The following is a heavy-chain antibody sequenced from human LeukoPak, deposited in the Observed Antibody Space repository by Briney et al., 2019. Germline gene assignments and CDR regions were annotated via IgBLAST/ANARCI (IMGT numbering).Heavy chain of an antibody. CDR2: VFYSGRT. D-gene: IGHD6-13*01. CDR1: GGSISSGNHH. CDR3: ARSSWMRYSSSWYWFDP. Sequence: SETLSLTCTVSGGSISSGNHHWAWLRQPPGKGPEWIGSVFYSGRTYYNPSLKSRVTISVDTTKNQFSLKETSMTAADTAVYYCARSSWMRYSSSWYWFDPWGQGTLVTLSS. V-gene: IGHV4-39*01. J-gene: IGHJ5*02.